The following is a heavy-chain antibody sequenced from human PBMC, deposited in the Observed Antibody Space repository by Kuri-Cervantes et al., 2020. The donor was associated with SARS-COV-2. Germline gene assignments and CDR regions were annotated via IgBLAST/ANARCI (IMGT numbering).Heavy chain of an antibody. J-gene: IGHJ6*03. D-gene: IGHD3-22*01. CDR1: GYSISSGYY. CDR2: IYHSGST. CDR3: ARSGYYSRGVTYYYMDV. Sequence: SQTLSLTCAVSGYSISSGYYWGWIRQPPGKGLEWIGSIYHSGSTYYNPSLKSRVTISLDTSRNQFSLKLSSVTAADSAVYYCARSGYYSRGVTYYYMDVWDKGTTVTDSS. V-gene: IGHV4-38-2*01.